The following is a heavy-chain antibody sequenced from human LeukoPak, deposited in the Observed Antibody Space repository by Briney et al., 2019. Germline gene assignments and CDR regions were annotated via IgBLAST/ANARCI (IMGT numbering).Heavy chain of an antibody. CDR1: GSTFSSYS. Sequence: GGSLRLSCAASGSTFSSYSMNWVRQAPGKGLEWVSSISSSSSYIYYADSVKGRFTISRDDAKNSLYLQMNSLRAEDTAVYYCAKDWGQVPASISGHWGQGTLVTVSS. V-gene: IGHV3-21*01. J-gene: IGHJ1*01. CDR3: AKDWGQVPASISGH. D-gene: IGHD2-2*01. CDR2: ISSSSSYI.